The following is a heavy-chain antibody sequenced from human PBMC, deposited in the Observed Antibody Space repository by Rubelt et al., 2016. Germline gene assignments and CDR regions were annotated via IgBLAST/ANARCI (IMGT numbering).Heavy chain of an antibody. Sequence: QVPLVQSVAEVKQPGASVKVSCQVSGYTLTELSMPCVRQAPGKGLEWMGAFDPEDGATIYAQKFQGRVTMTEDTSTDTAYMGLSSLRSEDTAGYYGRGIWGSCIDYWGQGTLVTVSS. CDR2: FDPEDGAT. V-gene: IGHV1-24*01. J-gene: IGHJ4*02. CDR3: RGIWGSCIDY. CDR1: GYTLTELS. D-gene: IGHD3-16*01.